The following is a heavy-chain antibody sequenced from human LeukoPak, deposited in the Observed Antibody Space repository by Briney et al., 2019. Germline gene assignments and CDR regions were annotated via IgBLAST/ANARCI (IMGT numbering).Heavy chain of an antibody. V-gene: IGHV4-59*12. CDR3: AGLRGKPHAFDI. CDR1: GGSISSYY. D-gene: IGHD5-12*01. Sequence: SETLSLTCTVSGGSISSYYWSWIRQPPGKGLEWIGYIYYSGSTNYNPSLKSRVTISVDTSKNQFSLKLSSVTAADTAVYYCAGLRGKPHAFDIWGQGTMVTVSS. J-gene: IGHJ3*02. CDR2: IYYSGST.